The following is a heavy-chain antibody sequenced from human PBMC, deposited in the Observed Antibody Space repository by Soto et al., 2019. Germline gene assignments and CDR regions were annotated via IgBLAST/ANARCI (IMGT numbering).Heavy chain of an antibody. CDR3: AEEYSSGWYRYFDY. CDR1: GGSISSSSYY. V-gene: IGHV4-39*01. CDR2: IYYSGST. J-gene: IGHJ4*02. Sequence: SETLSLTCTVSGGSISSSSYYWGWIRQPPGKGLEWIGSIYYSGSTHYNPSLKSRVTISVDTSKNQFSLKLSSVTAADTAVYYCAEEYSSGWYRYFDYWGQGTPVTVSS. D-gene: IGHD6-19*01.